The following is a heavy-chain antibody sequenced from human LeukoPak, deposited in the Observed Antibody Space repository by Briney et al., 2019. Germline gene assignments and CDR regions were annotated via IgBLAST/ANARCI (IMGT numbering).Heavy chain of an antibody. J-gene: IGHJ4*02. CDR3: ARIYSYGNGVYYFDY. V-gene: IGHV1-18*04. CDR1: GYTFITYG. D-gene: IGHD5-18*01. CDR2: ISAYNGNT. Sequence: PVKVSCKPSGYTFITYGISWVRQAPRQGREWMGWISAYNGNTNYAQQLQGRVTMTTDRSTSTAYMELRSLRSDDTGEYYCARIYSYGNGVYYFDYWGQGTMLTV.